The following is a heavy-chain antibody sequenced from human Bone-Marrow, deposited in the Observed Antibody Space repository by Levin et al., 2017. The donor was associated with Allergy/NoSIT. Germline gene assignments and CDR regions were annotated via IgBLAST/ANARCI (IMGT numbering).Heavy chain of an antibody. Sequence: GGSLRLSCSVAGFSLSDHSMHWVRQAAGKGLEWVSSSSSSGKYRNYGDSVRGRFTISKDTANKSLYRQMDSLRADDSGIYYCARAKLGEASPFDSWGQGTLVTVSS. V-gene: IGHV3-21*01. D-gene: IGHD6-6*01. CDR2: SSSSGKYR. CDR3: ARAKLGEASPFDS. J-gene: IGHJ4*02. CDR1: GFSLSDHS.